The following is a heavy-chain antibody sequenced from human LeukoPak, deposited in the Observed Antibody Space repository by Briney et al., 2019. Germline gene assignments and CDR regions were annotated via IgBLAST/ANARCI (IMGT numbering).Heavy chain of an antibody. CDR2: ISGSGRTT. CDR3: AEWAARGDGLPRSHFDY. Sequence: GGSLRLSCAASGFTFSSYAMSWVRQAPGKGLECVSVISGSGRTTDYADSVKGRFTISRDNSKDTLYLQLNSLRAEDTALYYCAEWAARGDGLPRSHFDYWGQGILVTVSS. D-gene: IGHD2-21*02. V-gene: IGHV3-23*01. CDR1: GFTFSSYA. J-gene: IGHJ4*02.